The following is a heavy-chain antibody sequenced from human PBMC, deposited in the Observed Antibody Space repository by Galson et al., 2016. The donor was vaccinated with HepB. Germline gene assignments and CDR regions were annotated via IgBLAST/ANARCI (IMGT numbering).Heavy chain of an antibody. D-gene: IGHD3-9*01. Sequence: SLRLSCAVSGFTFSDYYMTWIRQAPGKGLGWISYIGMSDTTIYYADSVKGRFTVSRDNANRSLYLQMNSLRAEDTAVYYCARTWYYSILSGYYPYFDDWGQGTLVTVSP. CDR3: ARTWYYSILSGYYPYFDD. J-gene: IGHJ4*02. CDR1: GFTFSDYY. V-gene: IGHV3-11*01. CDR2: IGMSDTTI.